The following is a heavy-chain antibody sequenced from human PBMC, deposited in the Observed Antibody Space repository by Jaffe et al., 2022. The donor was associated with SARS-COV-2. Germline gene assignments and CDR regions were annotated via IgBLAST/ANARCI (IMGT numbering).Heavy chain of an antibody. CDR3: ASAYSSGWYSIDY. J-gene: IGHJ4*02. Sequence: EVQLVESGGGLVQPGGSLRLSCAASGFTFSSYWMSWVRQAPGKGLEWVANIKQDGSEKYYVDSVKGRFTISRDNAKNSLYLQMNSLRAEDTAVYYCASAYSSGWYSIDYWGQGTLVTVSS. CDR1: GFTFSSYW. CDR2: IKQDGSEK. V-gene: IGHV3-7*03. D-gene: IGHD6-19*01.